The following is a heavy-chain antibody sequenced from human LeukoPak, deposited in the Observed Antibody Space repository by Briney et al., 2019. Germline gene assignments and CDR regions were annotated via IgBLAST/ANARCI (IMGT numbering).Heavy chain of an antibody. V-gene: IGHV1-2*02. CDR3: ARSYNWNYRTHFPY. CDR2: INPNSGGT. CDR1: GYTFTGYY. Sequence: ASVKVSCKASGYTFTGYYMHWVRQAPGQGLEWMGWINPNSGGTNYAQKFQGRVTMTRDTSISTAYMELSRLRSDDTAVYYCARSYNWNYRTHFPYWGQGTLVTVSS. J-gene: IGHJ4*02. D-gene: IGHD1-7*01.